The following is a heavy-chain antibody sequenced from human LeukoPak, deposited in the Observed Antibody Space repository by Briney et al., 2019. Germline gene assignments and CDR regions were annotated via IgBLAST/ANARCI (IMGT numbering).Heavy chain of an antibody. J-gene: IGHJ4*02. D-gene: IGHD1-26*01. CDR2: ITASGTAM. Sequence: GGSLRLSCAASGFTFSSYSMNWVRQAPGKGLEWASHITASGTAMFCADSVKGRFTISRDNAKNSLYLQMNSLRDEDTAVYYCASSGSYRFDYWGQGTLVTVSS. V-gene: IGHV3-48*02. CDR1: GFTFSSYS. CDR3: ASSGSYRFDY.